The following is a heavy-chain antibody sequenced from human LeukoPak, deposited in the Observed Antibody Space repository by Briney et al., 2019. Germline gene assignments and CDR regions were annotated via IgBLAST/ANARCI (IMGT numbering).Heavy chain of an antibody. J-gene: IGHJ4*02. CDR1: GGSISSSSHY. V-gene: IGHV4-39*01. D-gene: IGHD6-13*01. CDR2: IYYSGHT. Sequence: PSETLPLTCAVSGGSISSSSHYWGWIRQPPGKRLEWIGSIYYSGHTYYNPSLKSRVTISVDTSKNQFTLRLSSVTAADMAVYFCARLGYSVSWTDCWGQGTLVTVSS. CDR3: ARLGYSVSWTDC.